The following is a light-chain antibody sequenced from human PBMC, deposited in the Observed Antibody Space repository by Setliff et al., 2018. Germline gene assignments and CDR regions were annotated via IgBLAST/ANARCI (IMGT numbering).Light chain of an antibody. Sequence: QSALTQPRSVSGSPGQSVTISCTGTSSDVGGYNYVSWYQQHPDKAPKLIIYDVHKRPSGVPDRFSGSKSGNTASLTISGLQAEDEADYYCCSYAGTLYVLGIGTKVTVL. CDR1: SSDVGGYNY. CDR3: CSYAGTLYV. CDR2: DVH. V-gene: IGLV2-11*01. J-gene: IGLJ1*01.